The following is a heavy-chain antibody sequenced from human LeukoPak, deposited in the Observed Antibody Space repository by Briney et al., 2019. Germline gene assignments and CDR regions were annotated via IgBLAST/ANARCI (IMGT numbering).Heavy chain of an antibody. Sequence: PGRSLRLSCAASGFTFSSYAMRWVRQAPRKGLEWVAVISYDGSNKYYADSVKGRFTISRDNSKNTLYLQMNSLRAEDTAVYYCARGPGSYVFDYWGQRTLVTVSS. CDR2: ISYDGSNK. J-gene: IGHJ4*02. D-gene: IGHD3-10*01. CDR3: ARGPGSYVFDY. CDR1: GFTFSSYA. V-gene: IGHV3-30*04.